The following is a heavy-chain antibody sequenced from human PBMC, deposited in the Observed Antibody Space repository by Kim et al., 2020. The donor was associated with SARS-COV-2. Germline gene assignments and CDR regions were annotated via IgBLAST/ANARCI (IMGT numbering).Heavy chain of an antibody. V-gene: IGHV3-11*01. Sequence: ADSVKGRFTISGANAKNSLYLQMNSLRAEDTAVYYCARASGIAVAAPFDYWGQGTLVTVSS. CDR3: ARASGIAVAAPFDY. J-gene: IGHJ4*02. D-gene: IGHD6-19*01.